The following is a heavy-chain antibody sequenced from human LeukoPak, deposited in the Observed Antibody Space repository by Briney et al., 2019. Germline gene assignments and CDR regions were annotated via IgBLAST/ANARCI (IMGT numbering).Heavy chain of an antibody. CDR2: IIPIFGTA. J-gene: IGHJ3*02. CDR3: ARGPDSGSYYVGAFDI. V-gene: IGHV1-69*01. CDR1: GGTFSSHA. D-gene: IGHD1-26*01. Sequence: ASVKVSCKASGGTFSSHAISWVRQAPGQGLEWMGGIIPIFGTANYAQKFQGRVTITADESTSTAYMELSSLRSEDTAVYYCARGPDSGSYYVGAFDIWGQGTMVTVSS.